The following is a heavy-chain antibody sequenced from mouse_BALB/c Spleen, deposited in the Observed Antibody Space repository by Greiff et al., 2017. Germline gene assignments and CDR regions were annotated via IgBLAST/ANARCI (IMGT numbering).Heavy chain of an antibody. V-gene: IGHV3-2*02. CDR1: GYSITSDYA. CDR2: ISYSGST. CDR3: ARRGAMDY. Sequence: EVKLLESGPGLVKPSQSLSLTCTVTGYSITSDYAWNWIRQFPGNKLEWMGYISYSGSTSYNPSLTSRISITRDTSKNQFFLQLNSVTTEDTATYYCARRGAMDYWGQGTSVTVSA. J-gene: IGHJ4*01.